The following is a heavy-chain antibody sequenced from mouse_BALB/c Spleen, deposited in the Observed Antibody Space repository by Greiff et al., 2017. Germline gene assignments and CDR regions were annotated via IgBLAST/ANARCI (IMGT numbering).Heavy chain of an antibody. J-gene: IGHJ4*01. D-gene: IGHD2-1*01. Sequence: EVNVVESGAELVRPGALVKLSCKASGFNIKDYYMHWVKQRPEQGLEWIGWIDPENGNTIYDPKFQGKASITADTSSNTAYLQLSSLTSEDTAVYYCARVSTLYAMDYWGQGNSVTVSS. CDR3: ARVSTLYAMDY. V-gene: IGHV14-1*02. CDR1: GFNIKDYY. CDR2: IDPENGNT.